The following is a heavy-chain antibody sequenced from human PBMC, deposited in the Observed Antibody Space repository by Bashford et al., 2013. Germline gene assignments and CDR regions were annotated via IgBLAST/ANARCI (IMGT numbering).Heavy chain of an antibody. CDR3: ARHGSLTYYSGSGSFLPDH. CDR1: GFSFRSYS. D-gene: IGHD3-10*01. CDR2: ISYDGSNE. J-gene: IGHJ4*02. V-gene: IGHV3-30*09. Sequence: GGSLRLSCAASGFSFRSYSMHWVRQAPGKGLEWVAVISYDGSNEDYADSVKGRFAISRDNFKNILYLQMNSLRPEDTAVYYCARHGSLTYYSGSGSFLPDHWGQGTLVTVSS.